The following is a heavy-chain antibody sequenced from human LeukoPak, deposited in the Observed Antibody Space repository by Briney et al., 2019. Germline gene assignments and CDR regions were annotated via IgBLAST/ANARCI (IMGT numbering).Heavy chain of an antibody. V-gene: IGHV4-34*01. CDR3: ATSVLRYFDWLLPNDAIDI. Sequence: SETLSLTCAVYGGSFSGYYWSWIRQPPGKGLKWIGEINHSGSTNYNPSLKSRVTISVDTSKNQFSLKLSSVTAADTAVYYCATSVLRYFDWLLPNDAIDIWGQGTMVTVSS. J-gene: IGHJ3*02. D-gene: IGHD3-9*01. CDR2: INHSGST. CDR1: GGSFSGYY.